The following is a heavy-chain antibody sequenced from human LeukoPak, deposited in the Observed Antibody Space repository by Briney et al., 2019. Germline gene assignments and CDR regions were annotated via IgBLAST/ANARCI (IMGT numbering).Heavy chain of an antibody. V-gene: IGHV3-23*01. CDR2: MSASADET. J-gene: IGHJ4*02. CDR1: GFTFNTFP. D-gene: IGHD6-19*01. Sequence: GGSLRLSCAASGFTFNTFPMNWVRQAPGKGLEWVSSMSASADETHYADSVKGRFTISRDNSKNTLSLQVNTLRAEDTAVYYCARASGIYGSGWYFDYWGQGTLVTVSS. CDR3: ARASGIYGSGWYFDY.